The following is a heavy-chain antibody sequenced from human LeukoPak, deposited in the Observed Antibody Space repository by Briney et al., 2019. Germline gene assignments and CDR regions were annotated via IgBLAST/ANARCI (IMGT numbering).Heavy chain of an antibody. Sequence: PSETLSLTCTVSGGSISSNYWSWIRQPPGKGLEWIGYIYYSGSTNYNPSLKSRATISVDTSKNQFSLKLSSVTAADTAVYYCTREAYSSGYYDYWGQGTLVTVSS. D-gene: IGHD5-18*01. CDR2: IYYSGST. CDR3: TREAYSSGYYDY. V-gene: IGHV4-59*12. CDR1: GGSISSNY. J-gene: IGHJ4*02.